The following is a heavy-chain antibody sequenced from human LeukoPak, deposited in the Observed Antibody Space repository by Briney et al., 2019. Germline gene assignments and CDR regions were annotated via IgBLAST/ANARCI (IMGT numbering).Heavy chain of an antibody. CDR2: IYYSGNT. J-gene: IGHJ4*02. D-gene: IGHD3-3*01. CDR1: GGSISSSTYY. Sequence: SETLSLTCTVSGGSISSSTYYWGWIRQPPGKGLEWIRNIYYSGNTYYNPSLESRVTISVDTSKNQFSLKLTSVTAADTAVYYCARDGFLAVDYWGQGTLVTVSS. CDR3: ARDGFLAVDY. V-gene: IGHV4-39*07.